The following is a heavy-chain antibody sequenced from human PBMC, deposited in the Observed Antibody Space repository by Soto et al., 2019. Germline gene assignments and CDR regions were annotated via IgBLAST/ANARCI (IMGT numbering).Heavy chain of an antibody. V-gene: IGHV4-59*01. Sequence: SETLSLTCTVSGGSISSYYWSWIRQPPGKGLEWIGYIYYSGSTNYNPSLKSRVTISVDTSKNQLSLKLSSVTAADTAVYYCARYYSPFAESSNWFDPWGQGTLLTVSS. CDR3: ARYYSPFAESSNWFDP. CDR1: GGSISSYY. J-gene: IGHJ5*02. D-gene: IGHD3-10*01. CDR2: IYYSGST.